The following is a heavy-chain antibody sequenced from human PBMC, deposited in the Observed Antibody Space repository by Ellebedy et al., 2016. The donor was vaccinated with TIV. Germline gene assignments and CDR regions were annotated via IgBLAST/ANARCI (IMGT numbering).Heavy chain of an antibody. V-gene: IGHV3-33*08. D-gene: IGHD5-24*01. Sequence: PGGSLRLSCAASGFAFSSNGMHWVRQAPGKGLEWVAVIWSDGSYKYYADSVKGRFTISRDNSKNTLYLQMNSLRTEDTAVYYCAREVQPLSTKFDYWGQGTLVTVSS. CDR2: IWSDGSYK. CDR1: GFAFSSNG. J-gene: IGHJ4*02. CDR3: AREVQPLSTKFDY.